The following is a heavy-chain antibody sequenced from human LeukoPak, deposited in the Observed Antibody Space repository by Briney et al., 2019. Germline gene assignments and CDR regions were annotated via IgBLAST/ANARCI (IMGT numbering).Heavy chain of an antibody. Sequence: PSETLSLTCTVSGGSISSYYWSWIRRPPGKGLEWIGYIYYTGSTSYNPSLKSRVTISLDTSKSQFSLRLTSVTAADTAVYYCARGDSSVGRRAFDIWGQGTMVTVSS. V-gene: IGHV4-59*08. CDR1: GGSISSYY. CDR2: IYYTGST. J-gene: IGHJ3*02. CDR3: ARGDSSVGRRAFDI. D-gene: IGHD3-22*01.